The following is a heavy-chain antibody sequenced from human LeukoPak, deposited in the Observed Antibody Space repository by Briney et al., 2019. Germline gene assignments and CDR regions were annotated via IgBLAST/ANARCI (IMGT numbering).Heavy chain of an antibody. D-gene: IGHD3-10*01. CDR2: SSSSGSHI. J-gene: IGHJ4*02. CDR3: ARDNVQAGSPKF. CDR1: GFTFHNYS. Sequence: GGSLRLSCAASGFTFHNYSMNWVRQAPGKGLEWVSSSSSSGSHIYYADSVKGRFTISRDNAKNSLCLQMSSLRGEDTAVYYCARDNVQAGSPKFWGQGTLVTVSP. V-gene: IGHV3-21*01.